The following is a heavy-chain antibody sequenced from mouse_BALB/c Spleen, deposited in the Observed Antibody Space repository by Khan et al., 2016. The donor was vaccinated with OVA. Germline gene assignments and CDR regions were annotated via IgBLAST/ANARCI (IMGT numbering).Heavy chain of an antibody. CDR3: SSELGRYYAMDY. V-gene: IGHV3-2*02. D-gene: IGHD4-1*01. CDR1: GYSITRDYA. CDR2: ISNSGST. Sequence: EVQLQESGPGLVKPSQSLSLTCTVTGYSITRDYAWNWIRQFPGNKLEWMGYISNSGSTTYNPSLKSRISITRVTSKNRFFLQLNSVTTEDTATYYCSSELGRYYAMDYWGHGTSVTVSS. J-gene: IGHJ4*01.